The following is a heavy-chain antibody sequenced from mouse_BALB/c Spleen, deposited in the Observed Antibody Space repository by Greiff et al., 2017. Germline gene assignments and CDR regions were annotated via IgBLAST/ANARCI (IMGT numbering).Heavy chain of an antibody. CDR1: GYTFSSYW. V-gene: IGHV1-9*01. CDR3: ARGRYYGSSYLDY. CDR2: ILPGSGST. D-gene: IGHD1-1*01. Sequence: QVQLQQSGAELMKPGASVKISCKATGYTFSSYWIEWVKQRPGHGLEWIGEILPGSGSTNYNEKFKGKATFTADTSSNTAYMQLSSLTSEDSAVYYCARGRYYGSSYLDYWGQGTTLTVSS. J-gene: IGHJ2*01.